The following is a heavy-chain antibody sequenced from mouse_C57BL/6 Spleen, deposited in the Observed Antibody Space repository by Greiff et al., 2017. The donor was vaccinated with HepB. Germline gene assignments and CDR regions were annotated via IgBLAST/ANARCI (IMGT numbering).Heavy chain of an antibody. CDR3: ARGNDGTLYYAMDY. Sequence: QVQLQQPGAELVKPGASVKLSCKASGYTFTSYWMQWVKQRPGQGLEWIGEIDPSDSYTNYNQKFKGKATLTVDTSSSTAYMQLSSLTSADSAVYYCARGNDGTLYYAMDYWGQGTSVTVSS. J-gene: IGHJ4*01. D-gene: IGHD2-1*01. V-gene: IGHV1-50*01. CDR2: IDPSDSYT. CDR1: GYTFTSYW.